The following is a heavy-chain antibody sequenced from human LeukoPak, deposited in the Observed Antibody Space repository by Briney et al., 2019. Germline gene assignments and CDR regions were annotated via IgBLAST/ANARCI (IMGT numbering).Heavy chain of an antibody. CDR1: GFTFSSFS. J-gene: IGHJ4*02. CDR3: ARMNYVSSGWGAPFDY. D-gene: IGHD1-7*01. V-gene: IGHV3-48*04. Sequence: GGSLRLSCAASGFTFSSFSMNWVRQAPGKGLEWVSYIRSGGTNTDYTGSVKGRFTISRDNAKNSLCLQMNSLRAEDTAVYYCARMNYVSSGWGAPFDYWGQGTLVTVSS. CDR2: IRSGGTNT.